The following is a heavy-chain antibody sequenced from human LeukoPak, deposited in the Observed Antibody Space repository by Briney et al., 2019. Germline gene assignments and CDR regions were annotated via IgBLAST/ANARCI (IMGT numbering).Heavy chain of an antibody. CDR3: ARLNYYCSSTSCYFGWFDP. V-gene: IGHV4-4*07. J-gene: IGHJ5*02. Sequence: SETLSLTCTVSGGSINNYYWSWIRQPAGKGLEWIGRIYTRGSTNYNPSLKSRVTMSVDTSKNQFSLKLSSVTAADTAVYYCARLNYYCSSTSCYFGWFDPWGQGTLVTVST. CDR2: IYTRGST. CDR1: GGSINNYY. D-gene: IGHD2-2*01.